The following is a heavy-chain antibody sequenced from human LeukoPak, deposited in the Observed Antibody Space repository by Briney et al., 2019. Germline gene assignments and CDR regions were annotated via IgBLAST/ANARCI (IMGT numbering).Heavy chain of an antibody. CDR2: INPNSGGT. D-gene: IGHD3-3*01. V-gene: IGHV1-2*02. CDR1: GYTFTSYG. J-gene: IGHJ4*02. Sequence: ASVKVSCKASGYTFTSYGISWVRQAPGQGLEWMGWINPNSGGTNYAQKFQGRVTMTRDTSISTAYMELSRLRSDDTAVYYCARSEGYYDFWSGYSYYFDYWGQGTLVTVSS. CDR3: ARSEGYYDFWSGYSYYFDY.